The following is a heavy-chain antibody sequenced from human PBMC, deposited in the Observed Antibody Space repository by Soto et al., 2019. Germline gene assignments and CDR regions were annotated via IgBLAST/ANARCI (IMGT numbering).Heavy chain of an antibody. CDR1: GFTFSNCW. Sequence: EVELVESGGGLVQPGGSLRLSCAASGFTFSNCWMHWVRQAPGKGLVWVSRINSDGSTISYTDSVKGRFTISRDNAKNTLYLQMNSLRAEDTAVYYCAIVGYGSGSYHFDYWGQGTLVTVSS. J-gene: IGHJ4*02. D-gene: IGHD3-10*01. CDR2: INSDGSTI. CDR3: AIVGYGSGSYHFDY. V-gene: IGHV3-74*01.